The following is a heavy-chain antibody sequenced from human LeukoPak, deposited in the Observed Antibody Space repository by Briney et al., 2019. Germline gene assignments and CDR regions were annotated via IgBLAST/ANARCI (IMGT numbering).Heavy chain of an antibody. CDR3: AKDLGPYYYGSGSYLGDAFDI. V-gene: IGHV3-23*01. Sequence: GGSLRLSCAASGFTFSSYGMSWVRQAPGKGLEWVSAISGSGGSTYYADSVKGRFTISRDNSKNTLYLQMNSLRAEDTAVYYCAKDLGPYYYGSGSYLGDAFDIWGQGTMVTVSS. CDR2: ISGSGGST. D-gene: IGHD3-10*01. CDR1: GFTFSSYG. J-gene: IGHJ3*02.